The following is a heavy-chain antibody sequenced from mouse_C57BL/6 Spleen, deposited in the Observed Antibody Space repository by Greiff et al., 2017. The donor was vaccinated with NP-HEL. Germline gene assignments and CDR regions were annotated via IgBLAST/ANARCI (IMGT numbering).Heavy chain of an antibody. CDR3: AKGGTYWYFDV. CDR1: GYAFSSSW. Sequence: QVQLKQSGPELVKPGASVKISCKASGYAFSSSWMNWVKQRPGKGLEWIGRIYPGDGDTNYNGKFKSKATLTVDKSSSTAYMQLSSLTSEDSAVYYCAKGGTYWYFDVWGTGTTVTVSS. V-gene: IGHV1-82*01. J-gene: IGHJ1*03. D-gene: IGHD4-1*01. CDR2: IYPGDGDT.